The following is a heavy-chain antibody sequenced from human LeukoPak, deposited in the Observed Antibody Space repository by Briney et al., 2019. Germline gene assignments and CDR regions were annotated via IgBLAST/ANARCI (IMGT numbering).Heavy chain of an antibody. J-gene: IGHJ6*03. Sequence: PSETLSLTCTVSGGSISSYYWSWIRQPPGKGLEWIGYIYYSGSTNYNPSLKSRVTISVDTSKNQFSLKLSSVTAADTAVYYCARGEWSYYYYYMDVWGKGTTVTVSS. V-gene: IGHV4-59*01. CDR2: IYYSGST. D-gene: IGHD3-3*01. CDR3: ARGEWSYYYYYMDV. CDR1: GGSISSYY.